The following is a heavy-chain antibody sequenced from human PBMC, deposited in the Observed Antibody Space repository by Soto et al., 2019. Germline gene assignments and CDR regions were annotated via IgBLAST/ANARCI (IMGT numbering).Heavy chain of an antibody. CDR2: IYYSGST. Sequence: SETLSLTCTFSGGSISSYYWSWIRQPPGKGLEWIGYIYYSGSTNYNPSLKSRVTISVDTSKNQFSLKLSSVTAADTAVYYCARQDTILPPYWFDPWGQGTLVTVS. CDR1: GGSISSYY. J-gene: IGHJ5*02. D-gene: IGHD3-9*01. CDR3: ARQDTILPPYWFDP. V-gene: IGHV4-59*08.